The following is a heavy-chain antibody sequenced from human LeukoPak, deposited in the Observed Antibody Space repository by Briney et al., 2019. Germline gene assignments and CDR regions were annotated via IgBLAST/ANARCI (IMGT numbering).Heavy chain of an antibody. Sequence: SETLSLTCTVSGGSISSGGYYWSWIRQHPGKGLEWIGYIYYSGSTYYSPSLKSRVTISVDTSKNQFSLKLSSVTAADTAVYYCASANRGYYYDSSGYSWGQGTLVTVSS. J-gene: IGHJ5*02. CDR3: ASANRGYYYDSSGYS. D-gene: IGHD3-22*01. CDR1: GGSISSGGYY. CDR2: IYYSGST. V-gene: IGHV4-31*03.